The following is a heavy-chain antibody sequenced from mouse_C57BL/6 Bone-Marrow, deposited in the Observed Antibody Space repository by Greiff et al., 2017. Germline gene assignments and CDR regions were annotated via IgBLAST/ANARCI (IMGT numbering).Heavy chain of an antibody. CDR1: GYTFTSYG. V-gene: IGHV1-81*01. J-gene: IGHJ3*01. CDR3: AIYYYGILAY. Sequence: VQLQQSGAELARPGASVKLSCKASGYTFTSYGISWVKQRTGQGLEWIGEIYPRSGNTYYNEKFKGKATLTADKSSSTAYMELRSLTSEDSAVYFCAIYYYGILAYWGQGTLVTVSA. CDR2: IYPRSGNT. D-gene: IGHD1-1*01.